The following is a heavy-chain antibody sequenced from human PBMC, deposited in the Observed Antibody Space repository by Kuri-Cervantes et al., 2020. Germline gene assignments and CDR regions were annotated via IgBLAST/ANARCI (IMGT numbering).Heavy chain of an antibody. D-gene: IGHD1-1*01. J-gene: IGHJ3*02. CDR2: ISSSGYTI. CDR1: GFTFSDYY. Sequence: GESLKISCAASGFTFSDYYMSWIRQAPGKGLDWISYISSSGYTIYYADSVKGRFTISRDNAKNSLHLQMNSLRAEDTAVYYCARASRRRNWNDLPIRGAFDIWGQGTMVTVSS. V-gene: IGHV3-11*04. CDR3: ARASRRRNWNDLPIRGAFDI.